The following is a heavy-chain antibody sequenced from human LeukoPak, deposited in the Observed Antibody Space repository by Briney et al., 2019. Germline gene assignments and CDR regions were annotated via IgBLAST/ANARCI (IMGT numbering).Heavy chain of an antibody. CDR2: INNDESTT. V-gene: IGHV3-74*01. Sequence: PGGSLRLSCAASGFTFNIYWMHWVRQAPGKGLVWVSGINNDESTTSYADSVKGRFTISRDNVKNMLYLQMNSLRAEDTAVYYCAKDARRTSGWYFFDYWGQGSLVTVSS. CDR1: GFTFNIYW. CDR3: AKDARRTSGWYFFDY. D-gene: IGHD6-19*01. J-gene: IGHJ4*02.